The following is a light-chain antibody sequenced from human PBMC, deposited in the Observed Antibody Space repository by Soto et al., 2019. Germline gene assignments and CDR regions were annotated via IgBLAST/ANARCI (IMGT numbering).Light chain of an antibody. CDR2: GAS. CDR1: QSVSSN. V-gene: IGKV3-15*01. Sequence: EILLTQSPATLSVSPGERATLSCRASQSVSSNLAWYQQKPGQAPRLLIYGASTRDTGIPARFSGMWSGTEFTLPISRLQSEDFEVYYCQQYNNWPDTFGQGTRLEIK. CDR3: QQYNNWPDT. J-gene: IGKJ5*01.